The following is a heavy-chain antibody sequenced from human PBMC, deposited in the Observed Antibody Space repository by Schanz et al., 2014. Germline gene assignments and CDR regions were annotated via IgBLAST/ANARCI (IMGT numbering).Heavy chain of an antibody. V-gene: IGHV1-69*04. CDR1: RYTFNTYG. J-gene: IGHJ4*02. CDR3: ARGRTFDY. CDR2: IIPILGIA. Sequence: GPGVKEPGASVKVSCEASRYTFNTYGLNWVRQAPGQGLEWMGRIIPILGIANYAQKFQGRVTNTADKSTSTAYIELHILTSEDTAVYYCARGRTFDYWGQGTLVTVSS.